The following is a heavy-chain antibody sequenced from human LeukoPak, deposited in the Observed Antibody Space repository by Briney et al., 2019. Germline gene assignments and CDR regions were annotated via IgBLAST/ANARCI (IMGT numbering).Heavy chain of an antibody. CDR2: IYYSGST. V-gene: IGHV4-39*02. D-gene: IGHD6-19*01. Sequence: SETLSLTCTVSGGSISSSSYYWGWIRQPPGKGLEWIGSIYYSGSTYYNPSLKSRVTISVDTSKNQFSLKLSSVTAADTAVYYCAKELVSVPGTGRDAFDMWGQGTMVTVSS. J-gene: IGHJ3*02. CDR3: AKELVSVPGTGRDAFDM. CDR1: GGSISSSSYY.